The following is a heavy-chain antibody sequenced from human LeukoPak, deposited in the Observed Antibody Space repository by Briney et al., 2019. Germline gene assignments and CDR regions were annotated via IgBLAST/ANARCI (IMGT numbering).Heavy chain of an antibody. CDR3: ARDLRGSGSYYNVVAFDI. Sequence: PGGSLRLSCAASGFTFSNAWMSWVRQAPGKGLEWVSGINWNGGSTGYADSVKGRFTISRDNAKNSLYLQMNSLRAEDTAVYYCARDLRGSGSYYNVVAFDIWGQGTMVTVSS. V-gene: IGHV3-20*04. D-gene: IGHD3-10*01. CDR1: GFTFSNAW. CDR2: INWNGGST. J-gene: IGHJ3*02.